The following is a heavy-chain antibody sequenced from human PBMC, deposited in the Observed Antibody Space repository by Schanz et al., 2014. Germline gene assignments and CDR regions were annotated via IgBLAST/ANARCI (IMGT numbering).Heavy chain of an antibody. J-gene: IGHJ6*02. CDR2: LTGSGTTT. D-gene: IGHD6-19*01. CDR3: AKDVRPVANTVHFYYMDV. Sequence: EVRLVESGGGLVQPGGSLRLSCAASGFSFRKSAMSWVRQAPGKGLEWVSALTGSGTTTYYADSVKGRFTISRDNAENTLYLQMNNLRAEDTAVYFCAKDVRPVANTVHFYYMDVWGQGTTVTVSS. V-gene: IGHV3-23*04. CDR1: GFSFRKSA.